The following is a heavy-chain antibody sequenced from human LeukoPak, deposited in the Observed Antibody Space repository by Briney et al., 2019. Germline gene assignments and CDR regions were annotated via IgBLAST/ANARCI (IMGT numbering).Heavy chain of an antibody. CDR1: GFTFSSYW. CDR3: ASEYYYDSSGVDY. J-gene: IGHJ4*02. CDR2: INSDGSST. Sequence: PGGSLGLSCAASGFTFSSYWMYWVRQVPGKGLVWVSRINSDGSSTSYADSVKGRFSISRDNAKNTLYLQMSSLRAEDTAVYYCASEYYYDSSGVDYWGQGTLVTVSS. D-gene: IGHD3-22*01. V-gene: IGHV3-74*01.